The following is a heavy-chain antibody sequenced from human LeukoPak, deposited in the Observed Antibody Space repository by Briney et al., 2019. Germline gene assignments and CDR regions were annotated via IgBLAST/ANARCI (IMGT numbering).Heavy chain of an antibody. J-gene: IGHJ5*02. V-gene: IGHV1-46*02. D-gene: IGHD2-21*02. CDR2: INPRGGST. CDR3: ARRDCVGDCYSNWFDP. CDR1: GYTFNKYF. Sequence: ASVKVSCKASGYTFNKYFMHWVRQAPGQGLEWMGIINPRGGSTGYAQKFQGRITMTTDMSTRTVYMELSSLESEDTAVYYCARRDCVGDCYSNWFDPWGQGTLVTVSS.